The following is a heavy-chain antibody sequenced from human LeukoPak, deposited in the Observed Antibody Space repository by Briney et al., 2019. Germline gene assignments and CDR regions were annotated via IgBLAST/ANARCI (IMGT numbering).Heavy chain of an antibody. V-gene: IGHV1-2*02. D-gene: IGHD3-22*01. J-gene: IGHJ4*02. CDR3: ARDYYDSSGYYSESGRSDY. Sequence: ASVKVSCKASGYTFTGYYMHWVRQAPGQGLEWMGWINPNSGGTSYAQKFQGRVTMTRDTSTSTVYMELSSLRSEDTAVYYCARDYYDSSGYYSESGRSDYWGQGTLVTVSS. CDR1: GYTFTGYY. CDR2: INPNSGGT.